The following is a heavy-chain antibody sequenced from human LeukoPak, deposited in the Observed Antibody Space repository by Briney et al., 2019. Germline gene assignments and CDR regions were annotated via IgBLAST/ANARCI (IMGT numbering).Heavy chain of an antibody. D-gene: IGHD7-27*01. J-gene: IGHJ4*02. Sequence: PSETLSLPCSVSGYPISSGYYWGWLRPPPGKGLEWIGSIYQSGSTYYNPPLKSRVTISVDTSKNQFSLKLSSVTAADTAVYYCARLAWGRLDYWGQGTLVTVSS. V-gene: IGHV4-38-2*02. CDR2: IYQSGST. CDR1: GYPISSGYY. CDR3: ARLAWGRLDY.